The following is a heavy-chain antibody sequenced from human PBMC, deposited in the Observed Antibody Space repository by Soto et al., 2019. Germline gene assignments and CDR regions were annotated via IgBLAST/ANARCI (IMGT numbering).Heavy chain of an antibody. Sequence: QVQLVESGGGVVQPGRSLRLSCAASGFTFSSYGMHWVRQAPGKGLEWVAVLWYDGSTKYYADSVKGRFTISRDNSKNTLYLQMNSLRAEDTAVYYCARCEQELSNYNWFDPWGLGTLVTVSS. CDR2: LWYDGSTK. J-gene: IGHJ5*02. CDR1: GFTFSSYG. CDR3: ARCEQELSNYNWFDP. D-gene: IGHD1-26*01. V-gene: IGHV3-33*01.